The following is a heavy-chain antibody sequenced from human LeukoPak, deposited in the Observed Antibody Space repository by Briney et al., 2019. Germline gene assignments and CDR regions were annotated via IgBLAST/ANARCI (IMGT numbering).Heavy chain of an antibody. CDR1: GYTFTGHY. D-gene: IGHD3-10*01. Sequence: ASVKVSCKASGYTFTGHYIHWVRQAPGQGLDWMGWINPNSGGTHYGQLFQGRVTMTRDTSISTSYMDLSRLRFDDTAVYYCARNLWFGESSDAFDMWGQGTMVTVSS. CDR2: INPNSGGT. V-gene: IGHV1-2*02. J-gene: IGHJ3*02. CDR3: ARNLWFGESSDAFDM.